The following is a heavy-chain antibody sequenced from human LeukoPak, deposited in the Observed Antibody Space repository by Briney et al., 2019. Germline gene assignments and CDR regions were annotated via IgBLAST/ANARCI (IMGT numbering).Heavy chain of an antibody. J-gene: IGHJ4*02. Sequence: GGSLRLSCAASGFTFSSYWMSWVRQAPRKGLEWVANIKQDGSETYYVDSVKGRFNISRDNDMNSLFLQMNSLRGEDTAVYYCARSGGRGSGWAYWGQGILVTVSS. CDR3: ARSGGRGSGWAY. V-gene: IGHV3-7*01. CDR2: IKQDGSET. CDR1: GFTFSSYW. D-gene: IGHD6-25*01.